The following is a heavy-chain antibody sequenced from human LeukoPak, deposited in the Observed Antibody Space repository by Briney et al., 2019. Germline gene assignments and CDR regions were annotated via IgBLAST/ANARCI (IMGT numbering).Heavy chain of an antibody. CDR3: ARELVPAAYRGDAFDY. J-gene: IGHJ4*02. Sequence: GGSLRLSCAASGFTFNSYSMNWVRQAPGKGLEWVAVISYDGSNKYYADSVKGRFTISRDNSKNTLYLQMNSLRAEDTAVYYCARELVPAAYRGDAFDYWGQGTLVTVSS. V-gene: IGHV3-30*03. D-gene: IGHD2-2*01. CDR2: ISYDGSNK. CDR1: GFTFNSYS.